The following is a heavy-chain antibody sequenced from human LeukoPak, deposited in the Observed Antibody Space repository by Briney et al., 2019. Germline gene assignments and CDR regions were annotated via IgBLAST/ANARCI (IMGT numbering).Heavy chain of an antibody. CDR1: GGTFSSYA. V-gene: IGHV1-69*13. CDR2: IIPIFGTA. D-gene: IGHD6-13*01. CDR3: ALPPTTYSSSWYDY. J-gene: IGHJ4*02. Sequence: ASVKVSCKASGGTFSSYAISWVRQAPGQGLEWMGGIIPIFGTANYAQKFQGRVTITADESTSTAYMELSSLRSEDTAVYYCALPPTTYSSSWYDYWGQGTLVTVSS.